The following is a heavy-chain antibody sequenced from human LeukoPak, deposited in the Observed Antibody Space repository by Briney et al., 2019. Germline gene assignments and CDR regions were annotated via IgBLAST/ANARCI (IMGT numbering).Heavy chain of an antibody. J-gene: IGHJ6*02. CDR3: ARTLLLWFGDPGYGMDV. CDR2: MNPNSGNT. V-gene: IGHV1-8*01. Sequence: GASVKVSCKASGYTFTSYDINWVRQATGQGLEWMGWMNPNSGNTGYAQKFQGRVTMTRNTSISTAYMELSSLRSEDTAVYYCARTLLLWFGDPGYGMDVWGQGTTVTVSS. D-gene: IGHD3-10*01. CDR1: GYTFTSYD.